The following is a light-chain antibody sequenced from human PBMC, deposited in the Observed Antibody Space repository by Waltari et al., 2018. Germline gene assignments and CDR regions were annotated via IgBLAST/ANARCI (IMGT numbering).Light chain of an antibody. Sequence: IQMNQAPSSPAASGGDRGNITCRARQSVGNYLNWYQQRPGQAPKVLIYAASTLQSGVPSRFSGSVSGTDFTLTINSLQPEDLSIYYCQQTYSAPLSFGGGTKVEMK. CDR3: QQTYSAPLS. J-gene: IGKJ4*01. CDR2: AAS. V-gene: IGKV1-39*01. CDR1: QSVGNY.